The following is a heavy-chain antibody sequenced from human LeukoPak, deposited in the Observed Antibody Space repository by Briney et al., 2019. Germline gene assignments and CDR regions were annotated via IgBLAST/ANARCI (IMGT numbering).Heavy chain of an antibody. V-gene: IGHV3-48*01. Sequence: GGSLRLSYAASGFTFSSYSMNWVRQAPGKGLEWVSYISSSSSTIYYADSVKGRFTISRDNAKNSLYLQMNSLRAEGTAVYYCARVVCSGGSCYSASDAFDIWGQGTMVTVSS. CDR3: ARVVCSGGSCYSASDAFDI. CDR2: ISSSSSTI. J-gene: IGHJ3*02. CDR1: GFTFSSYS. D-gene: IGHD2-15*01.